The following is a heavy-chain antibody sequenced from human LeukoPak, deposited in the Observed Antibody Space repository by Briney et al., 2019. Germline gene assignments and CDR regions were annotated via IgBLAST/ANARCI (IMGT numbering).Heavy chain of an antibody. D-gene: IGHD3-10*01. J-gene: IGHJ4*02. CDR1: GFTFNDYG. V-gene: IGHV3-20*04. CDR3: ARVKGIWFGEFDY. Sequence: GVSLRLSCAASGFTFNDYGMSWVRQAPGKGLEWVSGINWNGASTGYADSVKGRFTISRDNAKNSLYLQMNSLRAEDTALYYCARVKGIWFGEFDYWGQGALVTVSS. CDR2: INWNGAST.